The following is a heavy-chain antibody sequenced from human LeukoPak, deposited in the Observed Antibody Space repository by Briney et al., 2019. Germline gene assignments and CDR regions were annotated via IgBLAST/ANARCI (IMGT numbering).Heavy chain of an antibody. V-gene: IGHV3-48*03. J-gene: IGHJ4*02. Sequence: GGSLRLSCAVSGFPFSFYEMNWVRQDPGKGLEWVSNIGSSGTTIYYADSVKGRFSISRDNAKSSLYLQMNSLRVEDTAVYYCALLAVASDFDYWGQGALVTVSS. D-gene: IGHD6-19*01. CDR3: ALLAVASDFDY. CDR1: GFPFSFYE. CDR2: IGSSGTTI.